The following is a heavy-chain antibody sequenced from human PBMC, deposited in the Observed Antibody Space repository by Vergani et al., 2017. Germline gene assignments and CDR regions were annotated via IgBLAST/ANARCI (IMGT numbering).Heavy chain of an antibody. CDR2: ISWNSGNI. CDR1: GFTFDDYA. CDR3: AKVNPDVVEGVYYYGMDV. J-gene: IGHJ6*02. Sequence: EVQLVESGGGLVQPGRSLRLSCAASGFTFDDYAMHWVRQAPGKGLEWVSGISWNSGNIDYADSVKGRFTISRDNAKNSLYLQMNSLRAEDTALYYCAKVNPDVVEGVYYYGMDVWGQGTTVTVSS. D-gene: IGHD2-15*01. V-gene: IGHV3-9*01.